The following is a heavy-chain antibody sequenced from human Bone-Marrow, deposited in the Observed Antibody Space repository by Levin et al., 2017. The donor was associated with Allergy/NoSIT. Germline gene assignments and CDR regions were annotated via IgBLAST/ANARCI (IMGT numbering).Heavy chain of an antibody. Sequence: PGESLKISCKASGYTFTSYYMHWVRQAPGQGLEWMGIINPSGGSTSYAQKFQGRVTMTRDTSTSTVYMELSSLRSEDTAVYYCARSIAVAGTIDYWGQGTLVTVSS. V-gene: IGHV1-46*01. J-gene: IGHJ4*02. CDR3: ARSIAVAGTIDY. CDR2: INPSGGST. D-gene: IGHD6-19*01. CDR1: GYTFTSYY.